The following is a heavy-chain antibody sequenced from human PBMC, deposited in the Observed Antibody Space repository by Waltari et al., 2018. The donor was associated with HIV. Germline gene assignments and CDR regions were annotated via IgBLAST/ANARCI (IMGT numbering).Heavy chain of an antibody. Sequence: QLQESGPGLVKPSGTLSLTCAVSGGSISSSNWWSWVRQAPGKGLEWIGQVYQSGNTNYNPSLRGRVTISKDESNIHFSLKLTSVTAADTAVYYCVAGGLPGTTGFDPWGQGTLVTVSS. V-gene: IGHV4-4*02. CDR3: VAGGLPGTTGFDP. D-gene: IGHD1-1*01. CDR2: VYQSGNT. J-gene: IGHJ5*02. CDR1: GGSISSSNW.